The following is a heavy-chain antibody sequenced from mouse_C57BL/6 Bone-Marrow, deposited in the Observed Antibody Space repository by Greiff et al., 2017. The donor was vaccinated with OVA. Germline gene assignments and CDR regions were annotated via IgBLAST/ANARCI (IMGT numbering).Heavy chain of an antibody. Sequence: EVMLVESGAELVRPGASVKLSCTASGFNIKDDYMHWVKQRPEQGLEWIGWIDPENGDTEYASKFQGKATITADTSSNTAYLQLSSLTSEDTAVYYCTTSITTVVRRYFDVWGTGTTVTVSS. CDR2: IDPENGDT. CDR1: GFNIKDDY. J-gene: IGHJ1*03. V-gene: IGHV14-4*01. CDR3: TTSITTVVRRYFDV. D-gene: IGHD1-1*01.